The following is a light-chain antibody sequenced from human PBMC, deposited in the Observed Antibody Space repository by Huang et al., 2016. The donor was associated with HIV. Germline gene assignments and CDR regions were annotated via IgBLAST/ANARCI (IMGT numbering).Light chain of an antibody. CDR1: QSISSN. CDR3: QQYDQWPPGYT. CDR2: GAS. Sequence: EIVMTQSPATLFVSPGERATLSCRASQSISSNLAWYQQTPGQAPRVLIYGASTRASGVPARFRGAGSGTEFTLTISSLQSEDLAVYYCQQYDQWPPGYTFGQGTKL. J-gene: IGKJ2*01. V-gene: IGKV3-15*01.